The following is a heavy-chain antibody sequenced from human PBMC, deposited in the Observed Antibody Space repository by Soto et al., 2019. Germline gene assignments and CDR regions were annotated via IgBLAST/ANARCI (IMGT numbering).Heavy chain of an antibody. CDR2: ISTYNGNT. CDR1: GYTLTSYG. Sequence: QVQLVQSGGEVKKPGASVKVSCKASGYTLTSYGISWVRQAPGQGLEWMGWISTYNGNTNYTQELQGRVTMTTDTSTSTAYMELRSLISDDTAVYYCAREDSSGYKGGCRYWGHGTLVSVSS. CDR3: AREDSSGYKGGCRY. D-gene: IGHD3-22*01. V-gene: IGHV1-18*01. J-gene: IGHJ4*01.